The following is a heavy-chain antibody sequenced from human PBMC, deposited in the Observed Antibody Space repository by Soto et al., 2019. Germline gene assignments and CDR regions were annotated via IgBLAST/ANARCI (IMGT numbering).Heavy chain of an antibody. V-gene: IGHV3-7*01. J-gene: IGHJ4*02. Sequence: EVQLVESGGGLVQPGGSLRLSCAASGFTFSSYWMSWVRQAPGKGLEWVANIKQDGSEKYYVDSVKGRFTISRDNAKNSLYLQMNSLRAEDTAVYYCARGIGYCSGGSCPNDDYFDYCGQGTLVTVSS. D-gene: IGHD2-15*01. CDR1: GFTFSSYW. CDR2: IKQDGSEK. CDR3: ARGIGYCSGGSCPNDDYFDY.